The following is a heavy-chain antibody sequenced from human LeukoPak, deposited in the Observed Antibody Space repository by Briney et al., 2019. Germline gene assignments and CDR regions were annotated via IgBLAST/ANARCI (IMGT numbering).Heavy chain of an antibody. CDR1: GYTFTSYY. CDR2: INPSGGST. V-gene: IGHV1-46*01. CDR3: ARTAQGRRSWELLYYMDV. D-gene: IGHD1-26*01. Sequence: GASVKVSCKASGYTFTSYYMHRVRQAPGQGLEWMGIINPSGGSTSYAQKFQGRVTMTRDTSTSTVYMELSSLRSEDTAVYYCARTAQGRRSWELLYYMDVWGKGTTVTVSS. J-gene: IGHJ6*03.